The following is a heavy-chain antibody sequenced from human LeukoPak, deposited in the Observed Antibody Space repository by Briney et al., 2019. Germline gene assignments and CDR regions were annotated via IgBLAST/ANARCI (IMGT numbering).Heavy chain of an antibody. J-gene: IGHJ4*02. V-gene: IGHV3-33*01. D-gene: IGHD5-24*01. CDR2: IWYDGSNK. CDR3: ARGGLGWLQLGY. CDR1: GFTFSSYG. Sequence: GGSLRLSCAASGFTFSSYGMHWVRQAPGKGLEWVAVIWYDGSNKYYADSVKGRFTISRDDSKNTLYLQMNSLRAEDTAVHYCARGGLGWLQLGYWGQGTLVTVSS.